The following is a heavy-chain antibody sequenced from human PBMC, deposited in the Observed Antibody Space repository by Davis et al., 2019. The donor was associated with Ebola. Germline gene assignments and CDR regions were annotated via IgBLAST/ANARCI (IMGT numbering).Heavy chain of an antibody. CDR1: GYTFTSYG. J-gene: IGHJ4*02. Sequence: ASVTVSCKASGYTFTSYGISWVRQAPGQGLEWMGWISAYNGNTNYAQKLQGRVTMTTDTSTSTAYMELRSLRSDDTAVYYCARGVHSNGYYPNDYWGQGTLVTVSS. D-gene: IGHD3-22*01. CDR2: ISAYNGNT. CDR3: ARGVHSNGYYPNDY. V-gene: IGHV1-18*01.